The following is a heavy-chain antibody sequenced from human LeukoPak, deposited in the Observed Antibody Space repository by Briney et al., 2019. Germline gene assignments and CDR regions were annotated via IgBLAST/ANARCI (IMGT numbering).Heavy chain of an antibody. Sequence: SETLSLTCTVSGGSISSYYWSWIRQPPGKGLEWIGYIYHSGSTYYNPSLKSRVTISVDTSKNQFSLKLSSVTAADTAVYYCARQGPYCGGDCYWGYWGQGTLVTVSS. CDR3: ARQGPYCGGDCYWGY. CDR1: GGSISSYY. V-gene: IGHV4-59*04. J-gene: IGHJ4*02. CDR2: IYHSGST. D-gene: IGHD2-21*02.